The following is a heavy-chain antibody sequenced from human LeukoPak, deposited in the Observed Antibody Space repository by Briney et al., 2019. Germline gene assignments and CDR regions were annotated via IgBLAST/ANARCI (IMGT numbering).Heavy chain of an antibody. CDR1: GGSISSGGYS. V-gene: IGHV4-30-2*01. D-gene: IGHD1/OR15-1a*01. CDR3: ARENRQAFDI. CDR2: IYHSGST. Sequence: TSETLSLTCAVSGGSISSGGYSWSWIRQPPGKGLEWIGYIYHSGSTYYNPSLKSRVTISVDRSKTQFSLKLSSVTAADTAAYYCARENRQAFDIWGQGTMVTVSS. J-gene: IGHJ3*02.